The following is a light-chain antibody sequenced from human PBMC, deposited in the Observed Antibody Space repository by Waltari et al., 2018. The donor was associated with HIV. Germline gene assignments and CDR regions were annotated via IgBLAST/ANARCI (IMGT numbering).Light chain of an antibody. CDR2: DAS. V-gene: IGKV3D-15*01. CDR1: QTVNNN. J-gene: IGKJ1*01. CDR3: QQYKKWPET. Sequence: EVVLTQSLSTLSVSLGEGASLSCRASQTVNNNLAWYQQRPGQAPRLLIYDASRRATAIPDRFSGSGSGTEFNLTISSLQSEDLALYVCQQYKKWPETFGLGTKVEIK.